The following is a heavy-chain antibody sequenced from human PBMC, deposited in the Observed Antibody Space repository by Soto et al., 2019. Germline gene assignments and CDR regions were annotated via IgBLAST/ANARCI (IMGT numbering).Heavy chain of an antibody. J-gene: IGHJ4*02. D-gene: IGHD1-20*01. CDR2: IRQDGSEK. CDR1: GFSFSKLW. V-gene: IGHV3-7*05. Sequence: PGGSLRLSCAASGFSFSKLWMSCVRQTPGKGLEWVANIRQDGSEKNYVDSVKGRFTISRDNGRNSLYLQMNSLRVEDTAVYYCTSRYLEQGFSSGCSAPYDDWGQGARVTVAS. CDR3: TSRYLEQGFSSGCSAPYDD.